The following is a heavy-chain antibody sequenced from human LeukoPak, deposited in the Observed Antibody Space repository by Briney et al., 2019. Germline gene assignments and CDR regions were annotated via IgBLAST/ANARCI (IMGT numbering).Heavy chain of an antibody. CDR2: IYQSGST. V-gene: IGHV4-38-2*02. Sequence: KPSETLSLTCSVSGYSISSGYYWGWIRQPPGKGLEWIGSIYQSGSTYYNASLKSRVTISVDTSKNQFSLKLSSVTAADTAVYYCARLVVPAATEDWFDPWGQGTLVTVSS. CDR1: GYSISSGYY. CDR3: ARLVVPAATEDWFDP. J-gene: IGHJ5*02. D-gene: IGHD2-2*01.